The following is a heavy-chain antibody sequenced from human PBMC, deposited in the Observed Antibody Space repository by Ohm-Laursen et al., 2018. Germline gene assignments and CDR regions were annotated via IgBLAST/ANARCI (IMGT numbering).Heavy chain of an antibody. Sequence: SSVKVSCKASGGTFSSYAISWVRQAPGQGLEWMGGIIPIFGTANYAQKFQGRVTITADESTSTAYMELSSLRSEDTAVYYCASRYCSGGSCYYFHWFDPWGQGTLITVSS. CDR1: GGTFSSYA. CDR2: IIPIFGTA. V-gene: IGHV1-69*01. J-gene: IGHJ5*02. D-gene: IGHD2-15*01. CDR3: ASRYCSGGSCYYFHWFDP.